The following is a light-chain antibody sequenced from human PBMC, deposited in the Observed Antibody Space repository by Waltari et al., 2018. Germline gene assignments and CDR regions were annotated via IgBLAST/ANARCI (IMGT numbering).Light chain of an antibody. J-gene: IGLJ2*01. Sequence: HRRPGRPPATVFYEDFQRPAGVPARFSGSIDSSSNSASLTISGLKPEDEADYYCQSYDSSTVVFGGGTKLTVL. CDR2: EDF. CDR3: QSYDSSTVV. V-gene: IGLV6-57*01.